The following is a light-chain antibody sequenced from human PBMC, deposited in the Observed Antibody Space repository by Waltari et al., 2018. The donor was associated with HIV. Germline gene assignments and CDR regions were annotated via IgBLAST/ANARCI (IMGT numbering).Light chain of an antibody. V-gene: IGLV1-51*01. J-gene: IGLJ3*02. Sequence: QSVLTQPPSVSAAPGQKITIPCSGSSSNIGSYYVSWYQHLPGAAPKLLIHDNNQRPSGMHDRFSGSNSGTSATLDITGLQTGDEADYYCGTWDSSLSVWVFGGRTKLTVL. CDR1: SSNIGSYY. CDR2: DNN. CDR3: GTWDSSLSVWV.